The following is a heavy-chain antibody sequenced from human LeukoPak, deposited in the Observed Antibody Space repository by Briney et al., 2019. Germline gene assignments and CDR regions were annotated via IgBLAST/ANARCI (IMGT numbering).Heavy chain of an antibody. Sequence: GGSLRLSCAASGFTFSDYYMSWIRQAPGKGLEWVSYISSSGSTIYYADSVKGRFTIPRDNAKNSLYLQMNSLRAEDTAVYYCARDIYPAYYDILTGYYAPRALDYWGQGTLVTVSS. D-gene: IGHD3-9*01. J-gene: IGHJ4*02. V-gene: IGHV3-11*01. CDR3: ARDIYPAYYDILTGYYAPRALDY. CDR1: GFTFSDYY. CDR2: ISSSGSTI.